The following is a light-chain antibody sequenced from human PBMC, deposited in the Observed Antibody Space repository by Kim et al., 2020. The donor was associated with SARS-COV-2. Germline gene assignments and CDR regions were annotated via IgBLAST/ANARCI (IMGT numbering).Light chain of an antibody. V-gene: IGLV6-57*03. CDR2: EDN. CDR3: QSYDNTNVV. CDR1: RGSTDSNY. J-gene: IGLJ2*01. Sequence: TTVPHSCTRIRGSTDSNYGAWYQQRPGSAPTTVIFEDNQRPSGVPDRFSGSVDSSSNSASLTISGLKTEDEADYYCQSYDNTNVVFGGGTQLTVL.